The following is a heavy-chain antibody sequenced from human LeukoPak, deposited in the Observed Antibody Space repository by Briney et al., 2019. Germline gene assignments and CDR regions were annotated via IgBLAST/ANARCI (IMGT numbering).Heavy chain of an antibody. Sequence: GGSLRLSCAASGFTFSSYAMSWVRQAPGKGLEWVSAISGSGGSTYYADSVKGRFTISRDNSKNTLYLQMNSLRAEDTAVYYCAKVGDFDILTGYYSPNFDYWGQGTLVTVSS. D-gene: IGHD3-9*01. CDR3: AKVGDFDILTGYYSPNFDY. CDR2: ISGSGGST. V-gene: IGHV3-23*01. J-gene: IGHJ4*02. CDR1: GFTFSSYA.